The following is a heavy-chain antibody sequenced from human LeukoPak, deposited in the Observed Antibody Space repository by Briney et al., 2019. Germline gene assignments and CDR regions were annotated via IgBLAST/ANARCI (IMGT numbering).Heavy chain of an antibody. CDR1: GFTFTRYA. D-gene: IGHD2-2*01. Sequence: GGSLRLSCASSGFTFTRYAMSWVRQAPGKGLEWVSVISGSDSSTYYADSVKGRFTISRDNSKNTLYLQMNSLRAEDTAVYYCAKVGIYCSSTSCYYDYWGQGTLVTVCS. J-gene: IGHJ4*02. V-gene: IGHV3-23*01. CDR2: ISGSDSST. CDR3: AKVGIYCSSTSCYYDY.